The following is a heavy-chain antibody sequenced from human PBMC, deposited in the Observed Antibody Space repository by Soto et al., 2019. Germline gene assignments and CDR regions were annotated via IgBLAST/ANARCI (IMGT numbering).Heavy chain of an antibody. CDR1: GFTFSSYS. CDR3: ARDRFKAMAVFDY. D-gene: IGHD5-18*01. Sequence: PGGSLRLSCAASGFTFSSYSMNWVRQAPGKGLEWVSYISSSSSTIYYADSVKGRFTISRDNAKNSLYLQMNSLRAEDTAVYYCARDRFKAMAVFDYWGQGTLVTVSS. V-gene: IGHV3-48*01. J-gene: IGHJ4*02. CDR2: ISSSSSTI.